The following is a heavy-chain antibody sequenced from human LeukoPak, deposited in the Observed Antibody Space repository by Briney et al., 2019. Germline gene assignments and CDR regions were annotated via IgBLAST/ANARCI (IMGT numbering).Heavy chain of an antibody. V-gene: IGHV3-15*01. D-gene: IGHD3-22*01. CDR1: GFTFSNTW. CDR3: TTMGFLGPHYYDSSGYY. J-gene: IGHJ4*02. CDR2: IKSRTDGGTT. Sequence: GGSLRLSCATSGFTFSNTWMIWVRQAPGKGLEWVGRIKSRTDGGTTDYAAPVKGRFTISRDDSKNTLYLQMNSLKTEDTAVYYCTTMGFLGPHYYDSSGYYWGQGTLVTVSS.